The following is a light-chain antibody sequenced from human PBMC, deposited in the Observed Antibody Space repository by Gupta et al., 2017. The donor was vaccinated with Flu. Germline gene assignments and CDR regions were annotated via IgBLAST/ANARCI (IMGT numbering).Light chain of an antibody. V-gene: IGKV1-27*01. J-gene: IGKJ3*01. Sequence: DMQMTQSPSSLSASVGDRVTITCRASQRISNYLAWYQQKPGKVPKLLIYAASTLQSGVPSRFSGSGSGTDFTLTISSLQPEDVATYYCQKYNSAHRLFGHGTKVDIK. CDR3: QKYNSAHRL. CDR1: QRISNY. CDR2: AAS.